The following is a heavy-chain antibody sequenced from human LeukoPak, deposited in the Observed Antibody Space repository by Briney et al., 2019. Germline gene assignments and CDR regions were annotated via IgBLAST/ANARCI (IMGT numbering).Heavy chain of an antibody. V-gene: IGHV1-18*04. J-gene: IGHJ6*03. Sequence: ASVKVSCKASGYTFTGYYMHWVRQAPGQGLEWMGWISAYNGNTNYAQKLQGRVTMTTDASTSTAYLELRSLRSDDTAVYYCAREGGVGGEDYYYYMDVWGKGTTVTISS. CDR1: GYTFTGYY. CDR3: AREGGVGGEDYYYYMDV. D-gene: IGHD3-16*01. CDR2: ISAYNGNT.